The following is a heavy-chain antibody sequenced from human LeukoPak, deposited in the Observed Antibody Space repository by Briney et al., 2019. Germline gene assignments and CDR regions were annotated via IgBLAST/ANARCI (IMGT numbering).Heavy chain of an antibody. J-gene: IGHJ4*02. V-gene: IGHV3-9*01. CDR2: ISWNSGSI. Sequence: GRSLRLSCAASGFTFDDYAMHWVRQAPGKGLEWVSGISWNSGSIGYADSVKGRFTISGDNAKNSLYLQMNSLRAEDTALYYCAKDISSSGGGGWGQGTLVTVSS. CDR3: AKDISSSGGGG. CDR1: GFTFDDYA. D-gene: IGHD6-19*01.